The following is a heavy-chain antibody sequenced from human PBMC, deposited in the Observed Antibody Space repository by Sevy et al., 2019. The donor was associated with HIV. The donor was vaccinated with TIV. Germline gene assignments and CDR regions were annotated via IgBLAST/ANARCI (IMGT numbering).Heavy chain of an antibody. CDR3: ARDLPPSATTVAHFDC. Sequence: GGSLRLSCAASGFTFSSYTFNWVRQAPGKGLEWVSYISNSGTTISYSDSVRGRFTISRDNARNLLYLQMNSLRAEDTAVYYCARDLPPSATTVAHFDCWGQGTLVTVSS. V-gene: IGHV3-48*03. J-gene: IGHJ4*02. CDR2: ISNSGTTI. D-gene: IGHD4-17*01. CDR1: GFTFSSYT.